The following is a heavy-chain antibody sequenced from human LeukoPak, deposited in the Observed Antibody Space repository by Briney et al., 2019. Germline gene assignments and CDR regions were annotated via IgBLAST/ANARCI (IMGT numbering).Heavy chain of an antibody. D-gene: IGHD4-23*01. Sequence: ASVKVSCKASGGTFSSYAISWVRQAPGQGLEWMGGIIPIFGTANYAQKFQGRVTITADESTSTAYMELSSLRSEDTAVYYCASGTTVVTIDYWGQGTLVTVSS. CDR1: GGTFSSYA. CDR3: ASGTTVVTIDY. V-gene: IGHV1-69*13. J-gene: IGHJ4*02. CDR2: IIPIFGTA.